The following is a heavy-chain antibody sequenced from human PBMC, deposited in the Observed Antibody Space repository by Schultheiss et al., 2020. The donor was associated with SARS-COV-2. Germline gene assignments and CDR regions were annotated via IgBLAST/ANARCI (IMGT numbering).Heavy chain of an antibody. J-gene: IGHJ4*02. CDR1: GYTFTSYD. CDR2: INPNSGNT. Sequence: ASVKVSCKASGYTFTSYDINWVRQATGQGLEWMGWINPNSGNTGYAQKFQGRVTMTRNTSISTAYMELSRLRSDDTAVYYCARYRYYYDSSGYYPRAPLDYWGQGTLVTVSS. V-gene: IGHV1-8*01. CDR3: ARYRYYYDSSGYYPRAPLDY. D-gene: IGHD3-22*01.